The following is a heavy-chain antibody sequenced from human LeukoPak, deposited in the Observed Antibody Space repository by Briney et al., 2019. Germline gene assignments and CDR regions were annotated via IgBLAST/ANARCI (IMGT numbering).Heavy chain of an antibody. CDR3: ARGAYYYDSSGYNWYFDL. V-gene: IGHV4-59*11. D-gene: IGHD3-22*01. CDR2: IYDSGST. Sequence: YPSETLSLTCTVSGGSISRHYWSWIRQPPGKGLEWIGYIYDSGSTNYNPSLMSRVTISVDTSKKQFSLNLSSVTAADTAVYYCARGAYYYDSSGYNWYFDLWGRGTLVTVSS. CDR1: GGSISRHY. J-gene: IGHJ2*01.